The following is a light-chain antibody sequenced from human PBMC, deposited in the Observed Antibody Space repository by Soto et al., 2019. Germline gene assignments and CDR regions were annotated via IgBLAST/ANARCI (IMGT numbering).Light chain of an antibody. CDR3: QQYDSSQGT. J-gene: IGKJ5*01. CDR1: QSVSSY. CDR2: GAS. V-gene: IGKV3-20*01. Sequence: EIVLTQSPATLSLSPGERATLSCRASQSVSSYLAWYQQKPGQAPRLLIYGASSRATGIPDTFSGSGSGTDFTLTISRLEPEDFAVYYCQQYDSSQGTFGQGTRLDIK.